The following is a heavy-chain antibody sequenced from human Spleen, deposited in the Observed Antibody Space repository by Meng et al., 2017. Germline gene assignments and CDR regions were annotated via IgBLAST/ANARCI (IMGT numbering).Heavy chain of an antibody. D-gene: IGHD4-23*01. Sequence: ASVKVSCKASGYTFTSYYMHWVRQAPGQGLEGMGIINPSGGSTSYAQRFQGRVTMTRDTSTSTVYMELSSLRSEDTAVYYCASTEERYDYGGGSALVYWGQGTLVTVSS. CDR1: GYTFTSYY. J-gene: IGHJ4*02. V-gene: IGHV1-46*01. CDR3: ASTEERYDYGGGSALVY. CDR2: INPSGGST.